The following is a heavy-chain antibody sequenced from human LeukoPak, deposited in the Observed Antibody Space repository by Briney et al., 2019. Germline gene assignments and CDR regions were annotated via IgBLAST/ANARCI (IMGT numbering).Heavy chain of an antibody. CDR2: INPSGGST. J-gene: IGHJ4*02. CDR3: ARGAVTTIDY. CDR1: GYTFTSYY. V-gene: IGHV1-46*01. Sequence: ASVKVSCTASGYTFTSYYMHWVRQAPGQGLEWMGIINPSGGSTSYAQKFQGRVAMTRDTSTSTVYMELSSLRSEDTAVYHCARGAVTTIDYWGQGTLVTVSS. D-gene: IGHD4-17*01.